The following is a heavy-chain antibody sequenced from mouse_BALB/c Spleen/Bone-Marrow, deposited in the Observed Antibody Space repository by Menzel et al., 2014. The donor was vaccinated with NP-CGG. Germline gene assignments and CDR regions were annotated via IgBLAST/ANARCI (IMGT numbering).Heavy chain of an antibody. CDR2: IRLKSNNYAT. CDR1: GFTFSNYW. J-gene: IGHJ3*01. Sequence: EVKLVESGGGLVQPGGSMKLSCVASGFTFSNYWMNWVRQSPEKGLEWVAEIRLKSNNYATHYAESVKGRFTISRDDPKSSVYLQMNNLRAEDTGIYYCTTGFAYWGQGTLVTVSA. CDR3: TTGFAY. V-gene: IGHV6-6*02.